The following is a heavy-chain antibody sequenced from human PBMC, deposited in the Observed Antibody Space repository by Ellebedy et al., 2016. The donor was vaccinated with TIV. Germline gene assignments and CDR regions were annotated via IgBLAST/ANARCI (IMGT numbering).Heavy chain of an antibody. Sequence: SETLSLTCAVSGGSMSSSSYYWGWIRQPPGKGLEWIGSIYYSGSTYYNPSLKSRVTISVDTSKTQFSLKLSSVTAADTAVYYCARQRYSSSYFDYWGQGTLVTVSS. CDR3: ARQRYSSSYFDY. D-gene: IGHD6-19*01. CDR2: IYYSGST. V-gene: IGHV4-39*01. CDR1: GGSMSSSSYY. J-gene: IGHJ4*02.